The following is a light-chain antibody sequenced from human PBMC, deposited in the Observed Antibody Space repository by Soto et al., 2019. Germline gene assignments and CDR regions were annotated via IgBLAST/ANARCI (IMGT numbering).Light chain of an antibody. Sequence: DIQMTQSPSSLSASVGDRVTITCRASQTISTYLNWYQQKPGKAPKLLIYAASRLQSGVPSRFSGSKSGTDFTITISSLQPEDFATYYCQQSHSIPYTFGQGTKLEIK. CDR3: QQSHSIPYT. CDR2: AAS. V-gene: IGKV1-39*01. CDR1: QTISTY. J-gene: IGKJ2*01.